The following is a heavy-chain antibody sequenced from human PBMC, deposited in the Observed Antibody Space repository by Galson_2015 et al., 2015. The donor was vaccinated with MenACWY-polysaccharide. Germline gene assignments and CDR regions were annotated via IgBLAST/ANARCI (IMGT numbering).Heavy chain of an antibody. D-gene: IGHD2-15*01. CDR2: IIPFASME. V-gene: IGHV1-69*04. Sequence: QSGAEVKKPGSSVKVSCKASGGSLSSYSIGWVRQVPGQGLEWMGRIIPFASMENYAQKFQGRVTISADTSANTVYMQLTSLRSDDTAVYFCARVDCSGGHCYFAYWGQGTLVTVSS. CDR3: ARVDCSGGHCYFAY. J-gene: IGHJ4*02. CDR1: GGSLSSYS.